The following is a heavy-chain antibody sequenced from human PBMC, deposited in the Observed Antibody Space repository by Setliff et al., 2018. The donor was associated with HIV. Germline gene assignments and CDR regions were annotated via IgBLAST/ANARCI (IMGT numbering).Heavy chain of an antibody. CDR3: ARTLTYYFDGSFSSGPADY. V-gene: IGHV1-3*04. J-gene: IGHJ4*02. CDR1: GYTFTTYA. CDR2: INTGNGNT. D-gene: IGHD3-22*01. Sequence: ASVKVSCKASGYTFTTYAMIWVRQAPGQSLEWIGWINTGNGNTRLSQKFQGRVTISRDTSASTAYVELCSLTSEDTAVYYCARTLTYYFDGSFSSGPADYWGLGTLVTVSS.